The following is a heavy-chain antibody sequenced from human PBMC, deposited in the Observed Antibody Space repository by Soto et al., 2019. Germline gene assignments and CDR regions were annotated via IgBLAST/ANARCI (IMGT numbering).Heavy chain of an antibody. CDR1: GFIFTRYS. CDR2: ISSTTNYI. CDR3: ARESEDLTSNFDY. Sequence: GGSLRLSCAASGFIFTRYSMNWVRQAPGKGLEWVSSISSTTNYIYYGDSMKGRFTISRDNAKNSLYLEMNSPRAEDTAVYYCARESEDLTSNFDYWGQGTLVTVSS. J-gene: IGHJ4*02. V-gene: IGHV3-21*06.